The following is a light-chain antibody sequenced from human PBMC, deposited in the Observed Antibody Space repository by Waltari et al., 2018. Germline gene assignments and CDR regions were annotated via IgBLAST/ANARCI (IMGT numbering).Light chain of an antibody. CDR3: CSYAGSYTWV. CDR2: DDN. J-gene: IGLJ3*02. Sequence: QSALTQPASVSGSPGQSITISCTGTSSDVGNYNLVSWYQQYPRKAPKVMIYDDNRRPSGGSDRFSGSKSGNTASLTISGVQAEDEADYYCCSYAGSYTWVFGGGTKLTVL. V-gene: IGLV2-23*01. CDR1: SSDVGNYNL.